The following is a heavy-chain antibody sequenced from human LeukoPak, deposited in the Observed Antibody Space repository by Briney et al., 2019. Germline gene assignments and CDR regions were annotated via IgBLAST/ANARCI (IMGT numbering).Heavy chain of an antibody. CDR1: GYPLISYG. D-gene: IGHD3-22*01. CDR3: ARVFYFYDTSGPQYSFDY. Sequence: ASVKVSCKTSGYPLISYGLSWVRQAPGQGLEWMGWISASNGVTKYAQRLQGRVTMTTDTSTTTAYMELRSLRSDDTAVYYCARVFYFYDTSGPQYSFDYWGQGTLVTVSS. V-gene: IGHV1-18*04. CDR2: ISASNGVT. J-gene: IGHJ4*02.